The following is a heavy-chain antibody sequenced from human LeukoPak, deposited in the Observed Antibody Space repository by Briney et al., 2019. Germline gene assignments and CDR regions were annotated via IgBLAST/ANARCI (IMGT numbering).Heavy chain of an antibody. D-gene: IGHD5-18*01. CDR1: GFIFSSYD. CDR2: ISFDGSNK. Sequence: GGSLRLSCAASGFIFSSYDMHWVRQAPGKGLEWVAVISFDGSNKYYADSVKGRFTISRDNSTNTLYLQMNSLRAEDTAVFYCAKVKQPVNAFDIWGQGTMVTVSS. V-gene: IGHV3-30*18. J-gene: IGHJ3*02. CDR3: AKVKQPVNAFDI.